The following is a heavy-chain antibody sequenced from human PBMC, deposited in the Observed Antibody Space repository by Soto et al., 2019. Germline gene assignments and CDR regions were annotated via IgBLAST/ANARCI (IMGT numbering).Heavy chain of an antibody. D-gene: IGHD5-12*01. Sequence: EVQVLESGGDLVQPGGSLRLSCAASGFTIRNYAMSWVRQAPGKALEWVSGISYSSDRTYYADSVKGRFTISKDTSRYTLYLQMTSLTVEETAVYPCAGAWTWGHGTMVTVSS. J-gene: IGHJ3*01. V-gene: IGHV3-23*01. CDR3: AGAWT. CDR2: ISYSSDRT. CDR1: GFTIRNYA.